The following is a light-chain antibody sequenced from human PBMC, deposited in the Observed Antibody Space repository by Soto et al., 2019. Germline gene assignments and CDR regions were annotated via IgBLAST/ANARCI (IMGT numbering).Light chain of an antibody. J-gene: IGKJ2*01. CDR1: QTISSY. V-gene: IGKV1-39*01. Sequence: DTQITHSPSSLSTSVLDSVNLTFLASQTISSYLNWYQQKPGKSPRLLIYDASSLLSGVPSRFSGSGSGTDFTLTIASLQPEDFSTYYCQQSDSTPYTCGQG. CDR3: QQSDSTPYT. CDR2: DAS.